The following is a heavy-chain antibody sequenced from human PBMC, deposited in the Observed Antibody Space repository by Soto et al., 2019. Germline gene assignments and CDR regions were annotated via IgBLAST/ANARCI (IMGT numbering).Heavy chain of an antibody. J-gene: IGHJ5*02. CDR3: ARELYCGGDCYSFPNWFDP. Sequence: SETLSLTCTVSGGSISSYYWSWIRQPAGKGLEWIGRIYTSGSTNYNPSLKSRVTMSVDTSKNQFSLKLSSVTAADTAVYYCARELYCGGDCYSFPNWFDPWGQGTLVTVS. CDR2: IYTSGST. D-gene: IGHD2-21*02. V-gene: IGHV4-4*07. CDR1: GGSISSYY.